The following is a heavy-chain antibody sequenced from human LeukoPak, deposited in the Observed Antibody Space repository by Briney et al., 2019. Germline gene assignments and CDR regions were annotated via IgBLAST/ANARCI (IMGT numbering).Heavy chain of an antibody. V-gene: IGHV3-9*01. CDR3: AKDITGTPDYFDY. Sequence: GGSLRLSCAASGFTFDDYAMHWVRQAPGKGLEWVSGISWNSGSIGYADSVKGRFTISRDNAKNSLCLQMNSLRAEGTALYYCAKDITGTPDYFDYWGQGTLVTVSS. D-gene: IGHD1-7*01. J-gene: IGHJ4*02. CDR2: ISWNSGSI. CDR1: GFTFDDYA.